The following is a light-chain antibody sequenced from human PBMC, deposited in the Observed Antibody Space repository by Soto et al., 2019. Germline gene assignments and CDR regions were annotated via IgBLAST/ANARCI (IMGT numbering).Light chain of an antibody. Sequence: QSVLTQPPSVSGAPGQRVTISCTGSSSNIGAGYDVHWYQQLPGTAPKLLIYGNNNRPSRVPDRFSGSKSGTSASLAITGLLPEDEADYYCQSHDTSLSGSRVFGTGTKLTVL. CDR2: GNN. V-gene: IGLV1-40*01. J-gene: IGLJ1*01. CDR3: QSHDTSLSGSRV. CDR1: SSNIGAGYD.